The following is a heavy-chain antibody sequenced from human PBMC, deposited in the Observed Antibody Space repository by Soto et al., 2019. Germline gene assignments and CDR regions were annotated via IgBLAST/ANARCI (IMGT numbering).Heavy chain of an antibody. J-gene: IGHJ4*02. CDR2: VNPSGGHT. D-gene: IGHD2-21*02. Sequence: QVQLVQSGAEVKKPGASVKVSCKASGDTFTDYYIHWVRQAPGQGLEWMGTVNPSGGHTTYAQHFLGRRTXTRXXSXRTLYMELTSLTSEDTAVYYCARGGHVVVVTAALDYWGQGTLVTVSS. V-gene: IGHV1-46*01. CDR1: GDTFTDYY. CDR3: ARGGHVVVVTAALDY.